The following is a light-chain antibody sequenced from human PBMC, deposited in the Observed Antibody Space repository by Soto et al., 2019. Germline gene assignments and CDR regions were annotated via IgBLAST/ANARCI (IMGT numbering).Light chain of an antibody. J-gene: IGKJ1*01. CDR3: QQYNNWPRT. V-gene: IGKV3-15*01. CDR1: QSVRNN. Sequence: ESLMTQSPATLSVSPGARATLFGRASQSVRNNLAWYQQKPGRAPRLLIYGSSTRATGIPARLSGSGSGTEFTLTISSLQSEDFAVYYCQQYNNWPRTVGQGTQVEIK. CDR2: GSS.